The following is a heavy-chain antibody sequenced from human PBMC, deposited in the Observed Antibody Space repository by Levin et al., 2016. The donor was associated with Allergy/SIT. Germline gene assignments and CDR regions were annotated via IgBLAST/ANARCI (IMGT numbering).Heavy chain of an antibody. J-gene: IGHJ4*02. V-gene: IGHV1-18*01. CDR1: GYTFTNFG. D-gene: IGHD2-21*01. CDR3: ARDRRVDCGGDCYWYYFDY. Sequence: ASVKVSCKATGYTFTNFGFSWVRQAPGQGLEWMGWISGYNGHTNYAQKLQGRVTMTTDTSTSTAYMELRSLRSDDTAVYYCARDRRVDCGGDCYWYYFDYWGQGTLVTVSS. CDR2: ISGYNGHT.